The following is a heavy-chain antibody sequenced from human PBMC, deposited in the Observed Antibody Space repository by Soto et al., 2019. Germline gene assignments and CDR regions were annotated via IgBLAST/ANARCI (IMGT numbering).Heavy chain of an antibody. CDR2: INHSGST. J-gene: IGHJ4*02. Sequence: SETLSLTCAVYGGSFSGYYWSWIRQPPGKGLEWIGEINHSGSTNYNPSLKSRVTISVDTSKNQFSLKLSSVTAADTAVYYCARGPWDFWSLGWTFDYWGQGTLVTVSS. CDR1: GGSFSGYY. CDR3: ARGPWDFWSLGWTFDY. D-gene: IGHD3-3*01. V-gene: IGHV4-34*01.